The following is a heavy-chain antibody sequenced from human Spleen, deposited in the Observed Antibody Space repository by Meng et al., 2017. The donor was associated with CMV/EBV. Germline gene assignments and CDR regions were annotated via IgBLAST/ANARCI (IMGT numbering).Heavy chain of an antibody. CDR3: ARDHPRRFSGMDV. CDR1: GYTFTSYY. D-gene: IGHD3-16*01. CDR2: INPSGGST. Sequence: ASVKVSCKASGYTFTSYYMHWVRQAPGQGLEWMGIINPSGGSTSYAQKFQGRVTMTRDTSTSTIYMELSSLRSEDTAVYYCARDHPRRFSGMDVWGQGTTVTVSS. J-gene: IGHJ6*02. V-gene: IGHV1-46*01.